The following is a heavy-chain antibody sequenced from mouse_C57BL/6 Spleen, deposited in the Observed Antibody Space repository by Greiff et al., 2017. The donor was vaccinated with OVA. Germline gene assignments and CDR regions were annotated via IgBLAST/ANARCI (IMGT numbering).Heavy chain of an antibody. CDR3: ARTITTVVAYFDY. Sequence: DVHLVESGGGLVKPGGSLKLSCAASGFTFSDYGMHWVRQAPEKGLEWVAYISSGSSTIYYADTVKGRFTISRDNAKNTLFLQMTSLRSEDTAMYYCARTITTVVAYFDYWGQGTTLTVSS. D-gene: IGHD1-1*01. J-gene: IGHJ2*01. V-gene: IGHV5-17*01. CDR2: ISSGSSTI. CDR1: GFTFSDYG.